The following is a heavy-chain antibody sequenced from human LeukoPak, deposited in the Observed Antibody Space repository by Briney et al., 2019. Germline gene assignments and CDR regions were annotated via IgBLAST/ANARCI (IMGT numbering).Heavy chain of an antibody. D-gene: IGHD3-10*01. CDR1: GFTFSSYY. CDR3: ARDYYGSGSLGPRGYYYMDV. V-gene: IGHV3-7*01. Sequence: GGSLRLPCAASGFTFSSYYMYWVRQTPGKGLEWVASIEPDGSGKFYVDSVKGRFTISRDNAKNSLHLQMNSLRAEDTAVYYCARDYYGSGSLGPRGYYYMDVWGKGTTVTVSS. J-gene: IGHJ6*03. CDR2: IEPDGSGK.